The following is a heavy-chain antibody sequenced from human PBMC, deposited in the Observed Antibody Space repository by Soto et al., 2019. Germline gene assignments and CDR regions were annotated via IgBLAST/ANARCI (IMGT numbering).Heavy chain of an antibody. J-gene: IGHJ3*02. CDR3: ASRTGLDAFDI. Sequence: QVQLVQSGAEVKKPGSSVKVACKASGCTFSSYTISWVRQAPGQGLEWIGRIIPILGIANYAQKFQGRVTITADKSTSTAYMELSSLRSEDTAVYYCASRTGLDAFDIWGQGTMVTVSS. CDR1: GCTFSSYT. CDR2: IIPILGIA. D-gene: IGHD1-1*01. V-gene: IGHV1-69*02.